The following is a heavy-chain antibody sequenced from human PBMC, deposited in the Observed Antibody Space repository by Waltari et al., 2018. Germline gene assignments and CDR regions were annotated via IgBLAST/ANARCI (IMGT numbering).Heavy chain of an antibody. CDR3: ARYYDFWSGYYAYFDY. V-gene: IGHV4-4*09. Sequence: QVQLLESGPGLVKPSETLSLPCTVSGGPISSSYWSWIRLPPGKGLEWIGYIYTSGSTNYNPSLKSRVTISVDTSKNQFSLKLSSVTAADTAVYYCARYYDFWSGYYAYFDYWGQGTLVTVSS. CDR1: GGPISSSY. D-gene: IGHD3-3*01. CDR2: IYTSGST. J-gene: IGHJ4*02.